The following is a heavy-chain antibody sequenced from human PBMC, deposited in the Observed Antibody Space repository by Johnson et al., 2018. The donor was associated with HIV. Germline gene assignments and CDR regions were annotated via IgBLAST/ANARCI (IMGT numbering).Heavy chain of an antibody. Sequence: QVQLVESGGGLVQPGGSLRLSCAASGFTFSDYYMSWIRQAPGKGLEWVSYISSSGSTIYYADSVKGRFTISRDNTKNSLYLQMNSLTVEDTAVYYCVRDIPYGSGGLCQTDGLDIWGQGTMVTGSS. V-gene: IGHV3-11*01. CDR1: GFTFSDYY. J-gene: IGHJ3*02. CDR2: ISSSGSTI. CDR3: VRDIPYGSGGLCQTDGLDI. D-gene: IGHD2-15*01.